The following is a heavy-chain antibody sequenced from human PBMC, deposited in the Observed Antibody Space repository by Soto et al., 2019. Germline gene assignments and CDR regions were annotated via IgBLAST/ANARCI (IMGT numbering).Heavy chain of an antibody. J-gene: IGHJ4*02. CDR2: IIPIFGTA. V-gene: IGHV1-69*13. CDR3: ARELHYYDSSGYQYYFDY. CDR1: GGTFSSYA. Sequence: GASVKVSCKASGGTFSSYAISCVRQAPGQGLEWMGGIIPIFGTANYAQKFQGRVTITADESTSTAYMELSSLRSEDTAVYYCARELHYYDSSGYQYYFDYWGQGTLVTVSS. D-gene: IGHD3-22*01.